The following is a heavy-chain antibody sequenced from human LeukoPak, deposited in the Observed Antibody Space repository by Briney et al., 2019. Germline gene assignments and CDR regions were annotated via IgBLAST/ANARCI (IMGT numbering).Heavy chain of an antibody. D-gene: IGHD3-22*01. CDR2: ISAYNGNT. J-gene: IGHJ4*02. Sequence: ASVKVSCKASGYTFTSYGISWVRQAPGQGLEWMGWISAYNGNTNYAQKLQGRVTMTTDTSTSTAYMELRSLRSDDTAVYYCARDFDGSSGYYSPDYWGQGTLVTVSS. CDR3: ARDFDGSSGYYSPDY. V-gene: IGHV1-18*01. CDR1: GYTFTSYG.